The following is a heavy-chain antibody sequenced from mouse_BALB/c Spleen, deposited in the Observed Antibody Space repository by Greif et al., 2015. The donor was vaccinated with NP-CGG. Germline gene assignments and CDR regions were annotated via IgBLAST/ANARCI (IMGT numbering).Heavy chain of an antibody. CDR3: AREEWLLWYFDV. D-gene: IGHD2-3*01. J-gene: IGHJ1*01. Sequence: EVKLVESGGGLVQPGGSLRLSCATSGFTFTDYYMSWVRQPPGKALEWLGFIRNKANGYTTEYSASVKGRFTISRDNSQSILYLQMNTLRAEDSATYYCAREEWLLWYFDVWGAGTTVTVSS. CDR1: GFTFTDYY. CDR2: IRNKANGYTT. V-gene: IGHV7-3*02.